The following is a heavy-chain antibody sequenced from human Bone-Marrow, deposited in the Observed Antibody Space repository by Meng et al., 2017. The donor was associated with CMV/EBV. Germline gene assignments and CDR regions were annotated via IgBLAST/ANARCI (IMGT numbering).Heavy chain of an antibody. D-gene: IGHD2-21*01. J-gene: IGHJ4*02. CDR2: ISSHGSTT. V-gene: IGHV3-74*01. CDR3: ARDYWGCGDV. Sequence: GGSLRLSCAASGFTFSRYWMHWVRQAPGKGLVWVSRISSHGSTTNYADSVKGRFTISRDNAKNTLYLQLNSLRAEDTAVYYCARDYWGCGDVWGQGTLVTVSS. CDR1: GFTFSRYW.